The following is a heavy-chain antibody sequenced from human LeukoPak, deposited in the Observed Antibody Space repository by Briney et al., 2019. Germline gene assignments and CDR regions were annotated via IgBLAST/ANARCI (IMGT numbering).Heavy chain of an antibody. V-gene: IGHV3-23*01. Sequence: GGSLRLSCAASGFTFSSYAMSWVRQAPGKGLEWVSAISASGGPTYYADSVRGRFTISRDNSKNTLFLQMNSLRAEDTAVYYCAKLMVAAYGSVSHWGQGTLVTVSS. CDR1: GFTFSSYA. CDR3: AKLMVAAYGSVSH. CDR2: ISASGGPT. J-gene: IGHJ4*02. D-gene: IGHD2-8*01.